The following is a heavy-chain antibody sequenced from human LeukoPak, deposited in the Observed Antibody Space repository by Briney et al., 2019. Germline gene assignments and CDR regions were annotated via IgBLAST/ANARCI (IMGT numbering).Heavy chain of an antibody. CDR1: GGSISSYY. CDR2: IYTSGST. D-gene: IGHD3-16*01. J-gene: IGHJ5*02. V-gene: IGHV4-4*07. Sequence: SETLSLTCTVSGGSISSYYWSWIRQPAGKGLEWIGRIYTSGSTNYNPSLKSRVTMSVDTSKNQFSLKLSSVTAADTAVYYCARDQTFGGLNWFDPWGQGTLVTVSS. CDR3: ARDQTFGGLNWFDP.